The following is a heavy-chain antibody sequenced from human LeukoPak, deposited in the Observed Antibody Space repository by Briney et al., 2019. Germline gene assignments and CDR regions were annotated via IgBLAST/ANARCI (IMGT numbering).Heavy chain of an antibody. Sequence: GGSLRLSCAASGFTFSNHWMNWVRQAPGKGLEWVSYISSSSSTIYYADSVKGRFTISRDNAKNSLYLQMNSLRAEDTAVYYCAREGYCTSSSCYGLPNFDYWGQGTLVTVSS. CDR3: AREGYCTSSSCYGLPNFDY. CDR1: GFTFSNHW. J-gene: IGHJ4*02. V-gene: IGHV3-48*01. D-gene: IGHD2-2*01. CDR2: ISSSSSTI.